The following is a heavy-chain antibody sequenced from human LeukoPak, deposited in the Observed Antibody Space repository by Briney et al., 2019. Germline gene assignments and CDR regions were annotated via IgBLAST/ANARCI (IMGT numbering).Heavy chain of an antibody. CDR2: INPSGGNT. J-gene: IGHJ4*02. D-gene: IGHD1-1*01. V-gene: IGHV3-23*01. CDR3: ATTKQARRYFDY. CDR1: GFTFSSNP. Sequence: GGSLRLSCAGSGFTFSSNPLSWVRQAPGKGLEWVSAINPSGGNTYYADSVRGRFTISRDNSKNTLYLQMNTRRAEDTAVYYCATTKQARRYFDYWGQGTLVTVSS.